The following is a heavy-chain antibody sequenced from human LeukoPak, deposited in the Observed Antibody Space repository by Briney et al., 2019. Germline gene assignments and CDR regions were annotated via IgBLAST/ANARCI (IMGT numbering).Heavy chain of an antibody. CDR3: ARDANVDTAMVRFFDY. J-gene: IGHJ4*02. D-gene: IGHD5-18*01. CDR1: GYTFTSYG. CDR2: ISAYNGNT. V-gene: IGHV1-18*01. Sequence: ASVKVSCKASGYTFTSYGISWVRQAPGQGLEWMGWISAYNGNTNYAQKLQGRVTMTTDTSTSTAYMELRSLRSDDTAVYYCARDANVDTAMVRFFDYWGQGTLVTVSS.